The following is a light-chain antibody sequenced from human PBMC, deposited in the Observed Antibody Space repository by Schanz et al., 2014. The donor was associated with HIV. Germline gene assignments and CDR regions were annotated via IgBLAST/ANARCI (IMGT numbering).Light chain of an antibody. V-gene: IGKV3D-15*01. CDR3: QQYIKWPLYT. J-gene: IGKJ2*01. Sequence: ETVLTQSPGSLSLSPGERATLSCRTSQSVGGSQLAWYQHKRGQAPRLLIYATSFRATGIPDRFSGSGSGTQFTLTISSLQSDDFAIYYCQQYIKWPLYTFGQGTKLDVK. CDR2: ATS. CDR1: QSVGGSQ.